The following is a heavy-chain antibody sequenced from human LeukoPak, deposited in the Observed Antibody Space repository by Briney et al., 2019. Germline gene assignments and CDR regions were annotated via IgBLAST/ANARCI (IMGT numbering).Heavy chain of an antibody. CDR1: GFSFSNYG. CDR2: TTGSGRSS. J-gene: IGHJ6*03. D-gene: IGHD3-16*01. Sequence: GGSLRLSCVASGFSFSNYGMSWVRQAPGKGLEWVAATTGSGRSSYYADSMKGRFTISRDNAKNSLYLQMNSLRAEDMALYYCAKGGGGRLIYYYYMDVRGKGTTVTVSS. CDR3: AKGGGGRLIYYYYMDV. V-gene: IGHV3-23*01.